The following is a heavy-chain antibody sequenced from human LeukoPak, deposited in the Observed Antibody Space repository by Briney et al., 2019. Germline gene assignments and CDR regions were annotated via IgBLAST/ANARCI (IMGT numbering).Heavy chain of an antibody. CDR2: ISGGGGTT. J-gene: IGHJ3*02. V-gene: IGHV3-23*01. CDR3: ARGGGYFGAFDT. CDR1: GFSFSSYA. Sequence: GGSLRLSCAASGFSFSSYAMSWVRQAPGKGLEWVSGISGGGGTTYYADSVKGRFTISRDNAKNSLYLQMNSLRAEDTAVYYCARGGGYFGAFDTWGQGTMVTVSS. D-gene: IGHD2-21*01.